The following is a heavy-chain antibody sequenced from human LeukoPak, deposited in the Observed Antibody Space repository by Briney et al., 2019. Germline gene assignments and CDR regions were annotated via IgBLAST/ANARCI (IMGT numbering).Heavy chain of an antibody. CDR2: ISGDGGST. CDR1: GFTFDDYA. CDR3: AKGHSALRYFDWLIIKYYGMDV. D-gene: IGHD3-9*01. J-gene: IGHJ6*02. V-gene: IGHV3-43*02. Sequence: GGSLRLSCAASGFTFDDYAMHWVRQAPGKGLEWVSLISGDGGSTYYADSVKGRFTISRDNSKNSLYLQMNSLRTEDTALYYCAKGHSALRYFDWLIIKYYGMDVWGQGTTVTVSS.